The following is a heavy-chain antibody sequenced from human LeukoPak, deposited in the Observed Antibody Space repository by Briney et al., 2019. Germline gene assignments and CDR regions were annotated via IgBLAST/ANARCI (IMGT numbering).Heavy chain of an antibody. V-gene: IGHV4-34*01. CDR2: INHSGST. CDR3: ARIVVPAAIKGNWFDP. Sequence: ASETLSLTCAVYGGSFSGYYWSWIRQPPGKGLEWIGEINHSGSTNYNPSLKSRVTISVDTSKNQFSLKLSSVTAADTAVYYCARIVVPAAIKGNWFDPWGQGTLVTVSS. D-gene: IGHD2-2*01. CDR1: GGSFSGYY. J-gene: IGHJ5*02.